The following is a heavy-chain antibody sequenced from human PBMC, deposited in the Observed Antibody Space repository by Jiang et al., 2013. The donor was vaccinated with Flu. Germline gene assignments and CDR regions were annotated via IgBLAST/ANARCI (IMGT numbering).Heavy chain of an antibody. V-gene: IGHV1-2*02. CDR1: GYTFTDYF. J-gene: IGHJ4*02. CDR3: AKIGVDTGRGFGY. CDR2: INPSSGGT. D-gene: IGHD5-18*01. Sequence: GAEVKKPGASVKVSCKASGYTFTDYFIHWVRQAPGQGLEWMGWINPSSGGTSFPQKFQGRVTMTRDTSISTAYMEVSSLTSDDTAAYYCAKIGVDTGRGFGYWGQGTLLTVSS.